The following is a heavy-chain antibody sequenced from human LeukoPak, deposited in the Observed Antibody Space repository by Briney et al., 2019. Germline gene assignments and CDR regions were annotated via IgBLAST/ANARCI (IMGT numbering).Heavy chain of an antibody. V-gene: IGHV3-48*03. CDR1: GFPFSSYE. D-gene: IGHD6-19*01. J-gene: IGHJ4*02. CDR2: ISSSSKAI. Sequence: GGSLRLSCAASGFPFSSYEMNWVRQAPGKGLEWVSYISSSSKAIYYANAVKGRFTISRDNAKNSVYLQMNSLRAEDTAVYYCASGSAVAGLGYWGQGTLVSVSS. CDR3: ASGSAVAGLGY.